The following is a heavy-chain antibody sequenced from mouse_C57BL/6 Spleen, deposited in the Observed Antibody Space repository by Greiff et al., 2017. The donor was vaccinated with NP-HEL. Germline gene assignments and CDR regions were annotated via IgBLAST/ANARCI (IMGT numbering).Heavy chain of an antibody. Sequence: DVQLQESGGGLVQPGGSLKLSCAASGFTFSDYYMYWVRQTPEKRLEWVAYISNGGGSTYYPDTVKGRFTISRDNAKNTLYLQMSRLKSEDTAMYYCARHAYYSNYMFAYWGQGTLVTVSA. J-gene: IGHJ3*01. CDR1: GFTFSDYY. CDR2: ISNGGGST. CDR3: ARHAYYSNYMFAY. D-gene: IGHD2-5*01. V-gene: IGHV5-12*01.